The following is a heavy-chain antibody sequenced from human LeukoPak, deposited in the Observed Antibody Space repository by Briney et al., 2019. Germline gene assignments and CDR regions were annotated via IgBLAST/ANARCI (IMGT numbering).Heavy chain of an antibody. J-gene: IGHJ4*02. V-gene: IGHV4-39*01. CDR1: GSSISGLYY. CDR2: IYYSGST. Sequence: SETLSLTCTVSGSSISGLYYWGWIRQPPGKGLEWIGSIYYSGSTYYNPSLKSRVTISVDTSKNQFSLKLSSVTAADTAVYYCARQADDSSGYYPYYFDYWGQGTLVTVSS. CDR3: ARQADDSSGYYPYYFDY. D-gene: IGHD3-22*01.